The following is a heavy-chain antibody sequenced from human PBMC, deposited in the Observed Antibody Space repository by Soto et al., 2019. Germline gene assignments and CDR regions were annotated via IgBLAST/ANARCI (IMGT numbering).Heavy chain of an antibody. CDR2: ISGSGGST. CDR1: GFTFSSYA. V-gene: IGHV3-23*01. J-gene: IGHJ5*02. CDR3: AKDRRVRSIAAENKFDP. D-gene: IGHD6-6*01. Sequence: GGSLRLSCAASGFTFSSYAMSWVRQAPGKGLEWVSAISGSGGSTYYADSVKGRFTISRDNSKNTLYLQMNSLRAEDTAVYYCAKDRRVRSIAAENKFDPWGQGTLVTSPQ.